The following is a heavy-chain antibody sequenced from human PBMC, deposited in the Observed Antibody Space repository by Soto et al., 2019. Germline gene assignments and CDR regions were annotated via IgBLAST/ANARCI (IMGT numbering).Heavy chain of an antibody. Sequence: GESLKISCKGFGFSFAPNYWIAWARQMPGKGLEWVGIIDPRDSNTLYSPSFQGHVTISLDNSITTTYLQWSSLRPSDSAIYYCTRRHRVGVATADDFDYWGEGTLVTVSS. CDR1: GFSFAPNYW. V-gene: IGHV5-51*01. CDR3: TRRHRVGVATADDFDY. CDR2: IDPRDSNT. J-gene: IGHJ4*02. D-gene: IGHD2-21*01.